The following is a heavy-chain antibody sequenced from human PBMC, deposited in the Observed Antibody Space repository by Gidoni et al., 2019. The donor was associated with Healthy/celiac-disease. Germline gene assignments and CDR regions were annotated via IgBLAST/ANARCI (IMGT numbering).Heavy chain of an antibody. J-gene: IGHJ3*02. CDR1: GGTFSSYA. CDR2: IITIFGTA. D-gene: IGHD1-1*01. Sequence: QVQLVQSGAEVKQPGSSVQVSCKASGGTFSSYAISWVRQAPGQGLEWMGGIITIFGTANYEQKFQGRVTITADESTSTAYMELSSLRSEDTAVYYCARWEPRRDAFDIWGQGTMVTVSS. V-gene: IGHV1-69*01. CDR3: ARWEPRRDAFDI.